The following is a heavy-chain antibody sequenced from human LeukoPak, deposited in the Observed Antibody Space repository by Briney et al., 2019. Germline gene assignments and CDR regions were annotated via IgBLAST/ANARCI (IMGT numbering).Heavy chain of an antibody. D-gene: IGHD3-9*01. CDR2: ISGSGGRT. CDR3: AKAPYPLPGYYNHFDS. V-gene: IGHV3-23*01. CDR1: GFTFSSYA. Sequence: GGSLRLSCAASGFTFSSYAMSWVRQAPGKGLEWVSVISGSGGRTHYADSVKGRFTISRDNSKNTLYLQMNSLRVEDTAVYYCAKAPYPLPGYYNHFDSWGQGTLVTVSS. J-gene: IGHJ4*02.